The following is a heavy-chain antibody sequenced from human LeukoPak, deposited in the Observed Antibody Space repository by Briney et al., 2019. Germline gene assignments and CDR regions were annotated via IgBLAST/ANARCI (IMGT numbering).Heavy chain of an antibody. D-gene: IGHD1-14*01. J-gene: IGHJ6*03. CDR1: GFTVSYNY. CDR2: IFRSGPT. Sequence: GGSLRLSCAASGFTVSYNYMTWVRQAPGKGLEWVALIFRSGPTSYADSVRGRFNISRDNAKNSLYLRMNSLRVEDTAVYYCVKETAVPFYYMEIWGKGTTVTVSS. V-gene: IGHV3-69-1*01. CDR3: VKETAVPFYYMEI.